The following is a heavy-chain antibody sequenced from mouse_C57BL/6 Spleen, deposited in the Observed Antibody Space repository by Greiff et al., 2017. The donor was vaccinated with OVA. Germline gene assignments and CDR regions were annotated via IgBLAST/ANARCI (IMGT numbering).Heavy chain of an antibody. J-gene: IGHJ4*01. CDR1: GYTFTDYY. D-gene: IGHD2-4*01. V-gene: IGHV1-75*01. CDR2: IFPGSGST. Sequence: VKLQESGPELVKPGASVKISCKASGYTFTDYYINWVKQRPGQGLEWIGWIFPGSGSTYYNEKFKGKATLTVDKSSSTAYMLLSSLTSEYSAVYFCARGPRMIKDYAMDYWGQGTSVTVSS. CDR3: ARGPRMIKDYAMDY.